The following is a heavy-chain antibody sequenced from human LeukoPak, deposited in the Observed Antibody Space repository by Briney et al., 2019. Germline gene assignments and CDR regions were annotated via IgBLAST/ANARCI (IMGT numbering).Heavy chain of an antibody. CDR2: IYTSGST. CDR1: GGSISSYY. J-gene: IGHJ1*01. Sequence: SETLSLTCTVSGGSISSYYWSWIRQPAGKGLEWIGRIYTSGSTNYNPSLKSRVTMPVDTSKNQFSLKLSSVTAADTAVYYCASTIWFGELLEYFQHWGQGTLVTVSS. V-gene: IGHV4-4*07. CDR3: ASTIWFGELLEYFQH. D-gene: IGHD3-10*01.